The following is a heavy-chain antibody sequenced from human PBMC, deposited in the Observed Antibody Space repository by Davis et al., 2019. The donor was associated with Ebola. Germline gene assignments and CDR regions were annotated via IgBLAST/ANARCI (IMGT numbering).Heavy chain of an antibody. CDR2: INPVNSVT. CDR3: ACLFHGTYARDV. Sequence: ASVKVSCKASGYTFSGYYMDWMRQAPGQGLEWVGRINPVNSVTNYARKFQGRVTMTRDTSITTAYTELSSLRSDDTAIYYCACLFHGTYARDVWGQGTTVIVSS. CDR1: GYTFSGYY. D-gene: IGHD1-1*01. J-gene: IGHJ6*02. V-gene: IGHV1-2*06.